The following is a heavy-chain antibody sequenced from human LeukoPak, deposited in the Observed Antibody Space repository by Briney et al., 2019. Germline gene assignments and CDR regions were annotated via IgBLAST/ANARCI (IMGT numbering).Heavy chain of an antibody. CDR1: GYSISSGYY. CDR2: IYHSGST. J-gene: IGHJ4*02. CDR3: ARVRSHSSNWYGNHYFDY. D-gene: IGHD6-13*01. V-gene: IGHV4-38-2*01. Sequence: SETLSLTCAVSGYSISSGYYWGWSRQPPGQGLAWIGIIYHSGSTYYNPSLKSRVTISVDTSKNQFSLKLSSVTAADTAVYYCARVRSHSSNWYGNHYFDYWGQGTLVTVSS.